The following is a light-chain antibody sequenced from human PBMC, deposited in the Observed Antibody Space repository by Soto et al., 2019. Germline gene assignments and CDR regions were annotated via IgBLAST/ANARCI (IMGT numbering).Light chain of an antibody. V-gene: IGKV3-15*01. J-gene: IGKJ1*01. Sequence: EIGMTQSSATLSVSPGETATLSCRASQSVRSNLAWYQQKPGQTPRRLIYGSSTRATGIPFRFSGSGSGTEFTLTISSLQPEDSAIYYCQQYEYWPPWTFCRGTKVEIK. CDR3: QQYEYWPPWT. CDR2: GSS. CDR1: QSVRSN.